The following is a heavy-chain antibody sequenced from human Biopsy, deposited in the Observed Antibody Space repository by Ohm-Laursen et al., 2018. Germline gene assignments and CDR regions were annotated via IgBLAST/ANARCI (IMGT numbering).Heavy chain of an antibody. CDR1: GFTVSSNY. J-gene: IGHJ5*02. Sequence: SLRLSCAASGFTVSSNYMAWVRQAPGKGLEWVSVFYSGSGAFYADSVRGRFAISRDDSKNTLDLQMNSLRAEDTAVYYCVRETPWAQIPASLSGLAWFDPWGQEPWSPSPQ. CDR3: VRETPWAQIPASLSGLAWFDP. V-gene: IGHV3-66*01. CDR2: FYSGSGA. D-gene: IGHD2-2*01.